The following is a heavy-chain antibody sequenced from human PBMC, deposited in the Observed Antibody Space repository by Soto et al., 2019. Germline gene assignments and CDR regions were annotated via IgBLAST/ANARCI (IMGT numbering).Heavy chain of an antibody. J-gene: IGHJ6*03. D-gene: IGHD2-2*02. CDR2: ISSSSSYI. CDR1: GFTFSSYS. V-gene: IGHV3-21*01. CDR3: ARREGEYCSSTSCYTSSYYYYMDV. Sequence: GGSLRLSCAASGFTFSSYSMNWVRQAPGKGLEWVSSISSSSSYIYYADSVKGRFTISRDNAKNSLYLQMNSLRAEDTAVYYCARREGEYCSSTSCYTSSYYYYMDVWGKGTTVTVSS.